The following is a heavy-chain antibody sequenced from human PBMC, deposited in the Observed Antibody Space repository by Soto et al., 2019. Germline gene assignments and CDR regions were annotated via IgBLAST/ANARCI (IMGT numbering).Heavy chain of an antibody. V-gene: IGHV1-46*01. J-gene: IGHJ6*02. CDR1: GYTFSSYY. CDR3: AMSAVGDYPYYYYYGMDV. Sequence: ASVKVSCKASGYTFSSYYMHWVRQAPGQGLEWMGIINSSGGRTSTAQRFQGRVTMTRDTSTSTVYMELSSLRSEDTAVYYCAMSAVGDYPYYYYYGMDVWG. CDR2: INSSGGRT. D-gene: IGHD4-17*01.